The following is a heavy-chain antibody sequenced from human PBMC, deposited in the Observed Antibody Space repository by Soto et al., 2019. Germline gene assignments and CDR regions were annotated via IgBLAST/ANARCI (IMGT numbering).Heavy chain of an antibody. D-gene: IGHD6-13*01. V-gene: IGHV1-58*01. J-gene: IGHJ6*02. CDR2: IVVGSGNT. Sequence: GASVKVSCKASGFTFTSSAVQWVRQARGQRLEWIGWIVVGSGNTNYAQKFQERVTITRDMSTSTAYMELSSLRSEDTAVYYCATTERDSSSWSFYGMDVWGQGTTVTVSS. CDR3: ATTERDSSSWSFYGMDV. CDR1: GFTFTSSA.